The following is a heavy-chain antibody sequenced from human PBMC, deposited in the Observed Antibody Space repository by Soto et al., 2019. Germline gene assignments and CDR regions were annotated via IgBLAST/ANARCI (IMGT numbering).Heavy chain of an antibody. CDR3: ARLGRYYQSLDS. V-gene: IGHV4-59*08. CDR2: IYYGGTT. Sequence: QVQLQESGPGLVKPSETLSLTCTVSGGSFRPNYWSWIRQSPGKGLEWVGYIYYGGTTSYNPSLKSRVTISLETSKSQFSLRLTSVTAADTAVYYCARLGRYYQSLDSWGPGTLVTVSS. D-gene: IGHD3-10*01. CDR1: GGSFRPNY. J-gene: IGHJ5*01.